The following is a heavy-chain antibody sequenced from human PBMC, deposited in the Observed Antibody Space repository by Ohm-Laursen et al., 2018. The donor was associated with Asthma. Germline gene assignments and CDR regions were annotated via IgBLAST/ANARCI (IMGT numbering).Heavy chain of an antibody. CDR2: ISSDETYK. V-gene: IGHV3-30*04. CDR1: GFTFSIYA. D-gene: IGHD2-21*02. CDR3: ARRDFSGGDTNAAFDI. Sequence: SLRLSCTASGFTFSIYALHWVRQAPGKGLEWVSIISSDETYKNYANSVKGRFTISKDNSKNTLFLQMNILRPDDTAVYYCARRDFSGGDTNAAFDIWGQGTMVAVSS. J-gene: IGHJ3*02.